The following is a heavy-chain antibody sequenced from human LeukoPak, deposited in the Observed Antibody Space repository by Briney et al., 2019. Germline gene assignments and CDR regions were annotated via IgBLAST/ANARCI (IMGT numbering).Heavy chain of an antibody. J-gene: IGHJ4*02. CDR3: AKGGYDYAEYVDY. Sequence: GGSLRLSCVASGFTFSNYGMIWVRQAPGKGLEWVSRIIFSGVNTFYADSVRGRFTISRDKYKNTLYLQMNSLRAEDTAVYYCAKGGYDYAEYVDYWGQGTLVTVSS. V-gene: IGHV3-23*01. D-gene: IGHD4-17*01. CDR2: IIFSGVNT. CDR1: GFTFSNYG.